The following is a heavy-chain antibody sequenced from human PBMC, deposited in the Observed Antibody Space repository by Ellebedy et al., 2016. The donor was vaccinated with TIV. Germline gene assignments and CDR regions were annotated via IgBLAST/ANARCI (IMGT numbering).Heavy chain of an antibody. CDR2: ISSTSTYT. J-gene: IGHJ5*02. CDR1: EFTFSAYS. D-gene: IGHD2-15*01. CDR3: ARAKSMGCSGGSCYSVWFDP. V-gene: IGHV3-21*01. Sequence: GESLKISCAASEFTFSAYSMNWVRQAPGKGLEWVSSISSTSTYTFYADSVKGRFTIYRDNAKNSLYLQMNSLRVEDTAVYYCARAKSMGCSGGSCYSVWFDPWGQGTLVTVSS.